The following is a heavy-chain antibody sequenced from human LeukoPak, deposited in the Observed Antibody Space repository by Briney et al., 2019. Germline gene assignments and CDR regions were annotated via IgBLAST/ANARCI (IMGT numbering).Heavy chain of an antibody. D-gene: IGHD6-13*01. Sequence: GSLRLSCAASGFTFSSYSMNWVRQAPGKGLEWIGYIYYSGSTYYNPSLKSRLTISVDTSQNQFSLRLSSVTAADTAVYYCARTSYSSMGAFDIWGQGTMVTVSS. V-gene: IGHV4-59*06. CDR1: GFTFSSYS. J-gene: IGHJ3*02. CDR3: ARTSYSSMGAFDI. CDR2: IYYSGST.